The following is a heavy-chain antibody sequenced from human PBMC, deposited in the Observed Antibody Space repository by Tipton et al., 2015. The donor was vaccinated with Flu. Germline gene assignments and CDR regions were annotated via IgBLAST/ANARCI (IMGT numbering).Heavy chain of an antibody. Sequence: GLVKPSETLPLTCAVYGGSFSGYYWSWIRQPPGKGLEWIGEINHSGSTNYNPSLKSRVTISVDTSKNQFSLKLSSVTAADTAVYYCARDDRVVVVPAAMGFLYGMDVWGQGTTVTVSS. CDR2: INHSGST. CDR1: GGSFSGYY. D-gene: IGHD2-2*01. V-gene: IGHV4-34*01. CDR3: ARDDRVVVVPAAMGFLYGMDV. J-gene: IGHJ6*02.